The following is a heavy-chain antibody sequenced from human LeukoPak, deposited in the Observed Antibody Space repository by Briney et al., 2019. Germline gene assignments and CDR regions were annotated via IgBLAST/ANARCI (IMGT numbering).Heavy chain of an antibody. CDR1: GYSFTSYW. Sequence: GESLKISCKGSGYSFTSYWIGWVRQMPGKGLEWMGIIYPGDSDTRYSPSFQGQVTISADKSISTAYLQWSSLKASDTAMYYCARLSMLPPTLRDGYNSGHYYYYYYMDVWGKGTTVTVSS. CDR3: ARLSMLPPTLRDGYNSGHYYYYYYMDV. J-gene: IGHJ6*03. D-gene: IGHD5-24*01. V-gene: IGHV5-51*01. CDR2: IYPGDSDT.